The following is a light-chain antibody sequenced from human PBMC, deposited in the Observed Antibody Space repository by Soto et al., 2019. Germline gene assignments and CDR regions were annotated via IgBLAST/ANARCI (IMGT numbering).Light chain of an antibody. Sequence: EVVLTQSPGTLSLSPGERATLSCRASQSVSGDYLAWYQQKPGQAPRLLIYDASSRAPGIPDRFSGSGSETDFTLTISRLEPDDFAVYFCQDYGTSRTFGQGTKVDIK. V-gene: IGKV3-20*01. CDR1: QSVSGDY. J-gene: IGKJ1*01. CDR2: DAS. CDR3: QDYGTSRT.